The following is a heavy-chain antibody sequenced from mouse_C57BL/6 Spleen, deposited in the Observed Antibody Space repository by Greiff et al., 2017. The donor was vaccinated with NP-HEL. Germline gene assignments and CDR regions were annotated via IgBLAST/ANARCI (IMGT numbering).Heavy chain of an antibody. CDR1: GYAFSSSW. Sequence: QVQLQQSGPELVKPGASVKISCKASGYAFSSSWMNWVKQRPGKGLEWIGRIYPGDGDTNYNGKFKGKATLTADKSSSTAYMQLSSLTSEDSAVYFCARGYDGYFLAYWGQGTLVTVSA. V-gene: IGHV1-82*01. J-gene: IGHJ3*01. D-gene: IGHD2-3*01. CDR3: ARGYDGYFLAY. CDR2: IYPGDGDT.